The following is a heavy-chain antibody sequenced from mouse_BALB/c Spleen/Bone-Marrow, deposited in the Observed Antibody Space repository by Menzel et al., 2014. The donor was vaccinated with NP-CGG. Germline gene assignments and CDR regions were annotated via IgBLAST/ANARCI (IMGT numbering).Heavy chain of an antibody. CDR1: GFTFSTYG. CDR2: ISSGGSYT. V-gene: IGHV5-6*01. Sequence: EVKLVESGGDLVKPGGSLKLSCAASGFTFSTYGMSWVRQTPDKRLEWVATISSGGSYTYYPDSVKGRFTISRDNAKNTLYLQMSSLKSEDTAMYYCASPPNDRDLLRYFDVWGAGTTVTVSS. J-gene: IGHJ1*01. CDR3: ASPPNDRDLLRYFDV.